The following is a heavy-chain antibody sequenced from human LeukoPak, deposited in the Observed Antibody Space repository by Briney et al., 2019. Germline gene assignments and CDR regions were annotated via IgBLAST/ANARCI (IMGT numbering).Heavy chain of an antibody. CDR2: IWYDGSNK. D-gene: IGHD6-19*01. CDR3: ARDGSSGYFDY. CDR1: GFTFSSYG. J-gene: IGHJ4*02. V-gene: IGHV3-33*01. Sequence: PGRSLRLSCAASGFTFSSYGMHWVRQAPGKGLEWVAVIWYDGSNKYYADSVKGRFTISRDNSKNTLYLQMNSLRAEDTAVYYCARDGSSGYFDYWGQGTLVTVFS.